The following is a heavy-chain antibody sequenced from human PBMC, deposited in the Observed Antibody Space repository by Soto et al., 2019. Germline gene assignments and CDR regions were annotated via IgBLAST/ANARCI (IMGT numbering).Heavy chain of an antibody. Sequence: PSETLSLTCTVSGDSISSYYWSWIRQPPGKGLEWIGYIEYSGSSNYNPSPRSRVTISKDTSKNKFSLKLTSVTAADTAVYYCARAFTFPNHWFDPWGQGTLVTVS. CDR3: ARAFTFPNHWFDP. J-gene: IGHJ5*02. V-gene: IGHV4-59*01. CDR1: GDSISSYY. CDR2: IEYSGSS. D-gene: IGHD3-10*01.